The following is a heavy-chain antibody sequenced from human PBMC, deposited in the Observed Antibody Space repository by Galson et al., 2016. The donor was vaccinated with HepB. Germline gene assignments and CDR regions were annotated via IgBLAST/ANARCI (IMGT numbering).Heavy chain of an antibody. CDR2: IDSTSRWI. CDR1: GFTFSTYS. V-gene: IGHV3-21*01. D-gene: IGHD3-22*01. CDR3: AIEANYYDASSDY. J-gene: IGHJ4*02. Sequence: SLRLSCAASGFTFSTYSMNWVRRAPGKGLEWVSSIDSTSRWIYYADSVRGRLTISRDNAQNSLYLQMDSLRAEDTAVYYCAIEANYYDASSDYWGQGTLVTVSS.